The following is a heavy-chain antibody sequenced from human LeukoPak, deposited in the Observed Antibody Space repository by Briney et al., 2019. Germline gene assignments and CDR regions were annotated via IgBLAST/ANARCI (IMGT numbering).Heavy chain of an antibody. CDR1: GGSISSGGYY. CDR3: ARVRSFGVVSYYFDY. CDR2: IYHSGST. V-gene: IGHV4-30-2*01. J-gene: IGHJ4*02. Sequence: SQTLSLTCTVSGGSISSGGYYWSWIRQPPGKGLEWIGYIYHSGSTYYNPSLKSRVTISVDRSKNQFSLKLSSVTAADTAVYYCARVRSFGVVSYYFDYWGQGTLVTVSS. D-gene: IGHD3-3*01.